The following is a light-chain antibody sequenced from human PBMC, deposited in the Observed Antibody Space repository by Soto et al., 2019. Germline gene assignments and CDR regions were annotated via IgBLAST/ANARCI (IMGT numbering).Light chain of an antibody. CDR2: DAS. Sequence: EIVLTQSPATLSLSPGERATLSCRASQSISTYLAWYQQRPGQAPRLLIHDASKRATGIPARFSGSGSGTDFTLTISNLEPEDLGFYYCQQRSDGPPLFTFGPGTTLDVK. J-gene: IGKJ3*01. CDR3: QQRSDGPPLFT. CDR1: QSISTY. V-gene: IGKV3-11*01.